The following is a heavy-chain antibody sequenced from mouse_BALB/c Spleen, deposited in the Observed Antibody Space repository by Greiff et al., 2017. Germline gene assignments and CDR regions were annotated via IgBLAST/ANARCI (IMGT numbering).Heavy chain of an antibody. D-gene: IGHD2-4*01. CDR3: ARDDYDYAMDY. CDR1: GYAFTNYL. V-gene: IGHV1-54*01. CDR2: INPGSGGT. J-gene: IGHJ4*01. Sequence: LKESGAELVRPGTSVKVSCKASGYAFTNYLIEWVKQRPGQGLEWIGVINPGSGGTNYNEKFKGKATLTADKSSSTAYMQLSSLTSDDSAVYFCARDDYDYAMDYWGQGTSVTVSS.